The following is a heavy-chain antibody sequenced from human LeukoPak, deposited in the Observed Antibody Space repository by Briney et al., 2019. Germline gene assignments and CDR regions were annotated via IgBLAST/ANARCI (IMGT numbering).Heavy chain of an antibody. V-gene: IGHV4-39*01. CDR2: IYDSGST. D-gene: IGHD5-24*01. J-gene: IGHJ5*02. CDR1: GASISSSSYY. Sequence: KSSETLSLTCTISGASISSSSYYWGWIRQPPGKGLEWIGSIYDSGSTYYNPSLKSRVTISVDTSKNQFSLKLNSVTAADTAVYYCARGHGWLQRGFDPWGQGTLVTVSS. CDR3: ARGHGWLQRGFDP.